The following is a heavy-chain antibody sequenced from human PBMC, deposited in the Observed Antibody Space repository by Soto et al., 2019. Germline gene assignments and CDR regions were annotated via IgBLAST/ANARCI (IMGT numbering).Heavy chain of an antibody. J-gene: IGHJ4*02. V-gene: IGHV3-74*01. CDR2: INSDGSST. D-gene: IGHD5-12*01. CDR1: GFTFSSYW. Sequence: SLRLSCAASGFTFSSYWMHWVRQAPGKGLVWVSRINSDGSSTSYADSVKGRFTISRDNAKNSLYLQMDSLRAEDTAVYYCARVAWYSAYEPRTDYWGQGPLVTVSS. CDR3: ARVAWYSAYEPRTDY.